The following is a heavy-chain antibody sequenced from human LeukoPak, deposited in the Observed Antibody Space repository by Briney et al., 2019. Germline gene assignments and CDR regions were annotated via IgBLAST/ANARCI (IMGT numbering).Heavy chain of an antibody. CDR3: AREGPYYYDSSGYLYWYFDL. Sequence: SQTLSLTCAISGDSVSSNSAAWHWIRQSPSRGLEWLGRTYYRPKWYNDYAVSVKSRITIHPATPKNQFSLQLNSVTPEDTAVYYCAREGPYYYDSSGYLYWYFDLWGRGTLVTVSS. D-gene: IGHD3-22*01. V-gene: IGHV6-1*01. J-gene: IGHJ2*01. CDR2: TYYRPKWYN. CDR1: GDSVSSNSAA.